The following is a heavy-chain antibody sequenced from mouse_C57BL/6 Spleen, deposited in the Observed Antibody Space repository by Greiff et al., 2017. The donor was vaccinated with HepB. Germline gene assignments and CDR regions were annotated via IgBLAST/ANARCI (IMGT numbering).Heavy chain of an antibody. V-gene: IGHV1-55*01. CDR1: GYTFTSYW. Sequence: QVQLQQPGAELVKPGASVKMSCKASGYTFTSYWITWVKQRPGQGLEWIGDIYPGSGSTNYNEKFKSKATLTVDTSSSTAYMQLSSLTSEDSAVYYCARRGRVVGYFDYWGQGTTLTVSS. J-gene: IGHJ2*01. CDR3: ARRGRVVGYFDY. CDR2: IYPGSGST. D-gene: IGHD1-1*01.